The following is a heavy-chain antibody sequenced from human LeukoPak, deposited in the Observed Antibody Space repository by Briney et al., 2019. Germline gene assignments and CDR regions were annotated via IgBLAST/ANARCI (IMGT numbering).Heavy chain of an antibody. Sequence: GGSLRLSCAASGFTFDDYAMSWVRQAPGKGLEWVSAISGSGGSTYYADSVKGRFTISRDNSRNTLYLQMNSLRAEDTAVYYCATRGYCSGGSCYRGRAYAFDIWGQGTMVTVSS. J-gene: IGHJ3*02. CDR1: GFTFDDYA. D-gene: IGHD2-15*01. V-gene: IGHV3-23*01. CDR3: ATRGYCSGGSCYRGRAYAFDI. CDR2: ISGSGGST.